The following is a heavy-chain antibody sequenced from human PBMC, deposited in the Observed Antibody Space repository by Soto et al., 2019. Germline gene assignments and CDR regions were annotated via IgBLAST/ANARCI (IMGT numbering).Heavy chain of an antibody. J-gene: IGHJ3*02. D-gene: IGHD3-9*01. V-gene: IGHV3-30-3*01. CDR2: ISYDGSNK. CDR1: GFTFRSYA. CDR3: ASTYFYWSDAFDI. Sequence: QVQLLESGGGVVQPGRSLRLSCAASGFTFRSYAMHWVRQAPGKGLAWVAGISYDGSNKYYADSVKGRFTISRDNSKKTLYLQMNSLRAEETVVYYFASTYFYWSDAFDIWGQGTMVTVSS.